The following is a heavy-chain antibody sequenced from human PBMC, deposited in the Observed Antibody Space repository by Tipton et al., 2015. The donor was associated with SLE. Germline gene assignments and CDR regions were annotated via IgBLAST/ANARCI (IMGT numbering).Heavy chain of an antibody. CDR3: AKDYNHDNADYN. D-gene: IGHD4-17*01. V-gene: IGHV4-59*12. J-gene: IGHJ4*02. Sequence: TLSLTCSVSADSIRRSYWSWIRQPPGKGLEWIGYIYYTGDTNYNPSLKSRVTISADTSKNQISLMLSPVAAADTAVYYCAKDYNHDNADYNWGQGTLVIVSS. CDR2: IYYTGDT. CDR1: ADSIRRSY.